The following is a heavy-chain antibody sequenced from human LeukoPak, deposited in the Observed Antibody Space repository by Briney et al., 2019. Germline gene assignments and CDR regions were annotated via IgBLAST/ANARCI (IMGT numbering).Heavy chain of an antibody. Sequence: GGSLRLSRAASRLTPCRALMHSVRESPRHGLKWISLIRGETDGGTTDSASPVRGRFTISRYASENTLYLQMKSLNMGDISLYYCSLLYRSDPWGQGTLVTVSS. CDR3: SLLYRSDP. CDR1: RLTPCRAL. CDR2: IRGETDGGTT. J-gene: IGHJ5*02. V-gene: IGHV3-15*01. D-gene: IGHD5/OR15-5a*01.